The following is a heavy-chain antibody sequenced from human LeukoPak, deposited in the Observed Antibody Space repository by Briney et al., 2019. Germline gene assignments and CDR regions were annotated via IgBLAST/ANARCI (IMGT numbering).Heavy chain of an antibody. V-gene: IGHV4-59*08. J-gene: IGHJ6*02. CDR2: IYCNGAT. CDR3: TRHAPVPVIGHGMGV. Sequence: PSETLSLTCTVSGGSINSYYWGWIRQPPGKGLEWIGYIYCNGATKYNPSLGSRVTISVDTSRNQFSLKMRYVTAADTAVYYCTRHAPVPVIGHGMGVWGQGTTVTVSS. CDR1: GGSINSYY. D-gene: IGHD3-10*01.